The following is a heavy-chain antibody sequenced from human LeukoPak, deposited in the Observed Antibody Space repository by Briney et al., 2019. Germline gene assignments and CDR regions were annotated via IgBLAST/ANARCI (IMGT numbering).Heavy chain of an antibody. V-gene: IGHV4-4*07. Sequence: SETLSLTCTVSGGSINSYYWGWVRQPAGKGLEWIGRIYPTGTTNYSPSFKSRLTMSLDTSKNQFSLKLRSVTAADTAVYYCGRQGYTAVYYFVDYWSQGTLVTVSS. CDR2: IYPTGTT. CDR3: GRQGYTAVYYFVDY. CDR1: GGSINSYY. D-gene: IGHD3-10*01. J-gene: IGHJ4*02.